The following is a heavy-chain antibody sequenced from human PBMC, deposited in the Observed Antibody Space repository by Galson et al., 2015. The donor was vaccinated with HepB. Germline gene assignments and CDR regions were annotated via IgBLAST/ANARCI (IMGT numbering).Heavy chain of an antibody. CDR1: GGSFSGYY. Sequence: ETLSLTCAVYGGSFSGYYWSWIRQPPGKGLEWIGEINHSGSTNYNPSLKSRVTISVDTSKNQFSLKLSSVTAADTAVYYCARGVMPTEIVVVVAAPPPYYFDYWGQGTLVTVSS. J-gene: IGHJ4*02. V-gene: IGHV4-34*01. CDR3: ARGVMPTEIVVVVAAPPPYYFDY. D-gene: IGHD2-15*01. CDR2: INHSGST.